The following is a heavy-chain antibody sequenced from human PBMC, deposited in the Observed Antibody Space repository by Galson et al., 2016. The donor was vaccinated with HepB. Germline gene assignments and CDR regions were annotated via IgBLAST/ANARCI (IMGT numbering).Heavy chain of an antibody. Sequence: SLRLSCAGSEFAFSSYWMIWVRQAPGKGLEWLASIKHDGSEEYYLDSVKGRFTISRDNSKNTLYLQMNSLRAEDTAVYYCARAPVTSTTCCYYFDYWGQGTLVTVSS. CDR1: EFAFSSYW. CDR3: ARAPVTSTTCCYYFDY. D-gene: IGHD2-2*01. CDR2: IKHDGSEE. J-gene: IGHJ4*02. V-gene: IGHV3-7*05.